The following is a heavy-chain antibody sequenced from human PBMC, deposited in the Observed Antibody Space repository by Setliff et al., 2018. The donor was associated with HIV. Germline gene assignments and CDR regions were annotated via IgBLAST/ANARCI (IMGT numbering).Heavy chain of an antibody. CDR2: ISASGGST. CDR1: GYTFTSYG. V-gene: IGHV1-18*01. J-gene: IGHJ4*02. CDR3: ARDRTAGNTYDYAY. Sequence: ASVKVSCKASGYTFTSYGISWVRQAPGQGLEWMGWISASGGSTAYAQKFQGRVTMTKDTSTNTVYMDLSGLRSDDTAVYYCARDRTAGNTYDYAYWGQGTLVTVSS. D-gene: IGHD3-16*01.